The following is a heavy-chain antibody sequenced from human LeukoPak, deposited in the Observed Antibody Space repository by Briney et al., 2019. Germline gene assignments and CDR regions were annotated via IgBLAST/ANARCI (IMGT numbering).Heavy chain of an antibody. Sequence: GRSLRLSCAASGFTFRSYGMHWVRQAPGKGLEGVAFIRYDGRNEYYGDSVKGRFTISRDNSKNTLYLQINRLRAEDTAIYYCARDLSTTFGVVSPGGDYWGQGTLVTVSS. CDR3: ARDLSTTFGVVSPGGDY. V-gene: IGHV3-33*01. CDR1: GFTFRSYG. D-gene: IGHD3-3*01. J-gene: IGHJ4*02. CDR2: IRYDGRNE.